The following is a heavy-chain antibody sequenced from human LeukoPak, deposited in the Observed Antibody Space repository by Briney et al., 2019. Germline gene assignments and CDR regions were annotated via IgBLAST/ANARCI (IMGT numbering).Heavy chain of an antibody. D-gene: IGHD6-6*01. CDR2: ISYDGSNK. CDR3: AKMAEYSSSPNDY. J-gene: IGHJ4*02. Sequence: XPXXXVEGVAVISYDGSNKYYADSVKGRFTISRDNSKNTLYLQMNSLRAEDTAVYYCAKMAEYSSSPNDYWGQGTLVTVSA. V-gene: IGHV3-30*18.